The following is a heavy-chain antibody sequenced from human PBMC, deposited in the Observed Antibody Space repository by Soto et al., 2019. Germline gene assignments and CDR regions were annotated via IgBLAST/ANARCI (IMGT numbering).Heavy chain of an antibody. CDR1: GGSISSSSYY. V-gene: IGHV4-39*01. CDR3: KAAVPGGMDV. J-gene: IGHJ6*02. D-gene: IGHD3-10*01. CDR2: IYYSGST. Sequence: QLQLQESGPGLVKPSETLSLTCTVSGGSISSSSYYWGWIRQPPGKGLEWIGSIYYSGSTYYNPSRXRXVXIXXDTSKNQFSLKLSSVTAADTAVYYCKAAVPGGMDVWGQGTTVTVSS.